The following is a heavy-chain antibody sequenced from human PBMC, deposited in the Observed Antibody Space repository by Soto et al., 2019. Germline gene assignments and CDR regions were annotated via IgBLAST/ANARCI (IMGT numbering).Heavy chain of an antibody. Sequence: SHTLSLTCAISGYSVSSNSATWSLIRQSPSRGLEWLGRTYYRSKWYNEYAVSVRSRITINPDTSKNQSSLQLNSVTPEDSAVYYCARKYGYSFDYWGQGTLVTVSS. CDR1: GYSVSSNSAT. CDR2: TYYRSKWYN. CDR3: ARKYGYSFDY. J-gene: IGHJ4*02. V-gene: IGHV6-1*01. D-gene: IGHD2-15*01.